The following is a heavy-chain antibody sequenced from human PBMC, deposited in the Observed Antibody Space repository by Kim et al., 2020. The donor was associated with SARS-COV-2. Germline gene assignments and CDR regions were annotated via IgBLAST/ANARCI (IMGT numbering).Heavy chain of an antibody. J-gene: IGHJ6*01. D-gene: IGHD6-6*01. CDR1: GGSISSYY. Sequence: SETLSLTCTVSGGSISSYYWGWIRQPPGKGLAWIGSTYYSGSTNYNPSLKSRVTISVDTSKNQFSLNLSSVPAAVTAVYYCARAVSSLYSSSPAYYHYG. CDR3: ARAVSSLYSSSPAYYHYG. V-gene: IGHV4-59*12. CDR2: TYYSGST.